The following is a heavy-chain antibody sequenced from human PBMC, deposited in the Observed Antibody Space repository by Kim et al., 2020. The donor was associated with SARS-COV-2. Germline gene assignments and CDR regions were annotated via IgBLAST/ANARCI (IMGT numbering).Heavy chain of an antibody. CDR1: GGSISSSSYY. J-gene: IGHJ3*02. CDR3: ARQLRYYDILTGYYLDAFDI. Sequence: SETLSLTCTVSGGSISSSSYYWGWIRQPPGKGLEWIGSIYYSGSTYYNPSLKSRVTISVDTSKNQFSLKLSSVTAADTAVYYCARQLRYYDILTGYYLDAFDIWGQGTMVTVSS. V-gene: IGHV4-39*01. CDR2: IYYSGST. D-gene: IGHD3-9*01.